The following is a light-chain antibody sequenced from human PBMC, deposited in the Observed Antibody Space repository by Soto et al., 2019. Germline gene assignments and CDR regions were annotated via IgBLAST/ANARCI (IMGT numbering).Light chain of an antibody. V-gene: IGKV1-9*01. CDR1: QDIKTY. J-gene: IGKJ3*01. CDR2: GTF. CDR3: QHLNNYPPFT. Sequence: IQLTQSPSSLSASVGDRVSITCRASQDIKTYLAWYQQKEGKAPKLLISGTFTLQSGVPSRFNYSGSGTDFTLTISRLQPEDFATYYCQHLNNYPPFTFGPGNKVDLE.